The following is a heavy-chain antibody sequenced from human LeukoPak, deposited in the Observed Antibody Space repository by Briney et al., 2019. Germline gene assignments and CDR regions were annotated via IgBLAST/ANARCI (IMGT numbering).Heavy chain of an antibody. CDR2: IKIDGSEI. CDR3: AREGTLRAHWDPFDY. D-gene: IGHD7-27*01. Sequence: GGSLRLSCVAFEFTPTSFWMSWVRQAPGKGLEWVATIKIDGSEIYYVDSVRGRFTISRDNVRNSLYLQMHSLRGEDTAVYYCAREGTLRAHWDPFDYWGQGTLVTVSS. V-gene: IGHV3-7*01. J-gene: IGHJ4*02. CDR1: EFTPTSFW.